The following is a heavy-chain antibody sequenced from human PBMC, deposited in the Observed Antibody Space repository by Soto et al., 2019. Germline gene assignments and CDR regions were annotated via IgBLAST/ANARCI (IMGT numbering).Heavy chain of an antibody. J-gene: IGHJ3*01. Sequence: VQLLESGGDLVQPGGSLRLSCVASGFILNNYAMSWVRQAPGKGLEWVSTIGGTDGDSDGVPWYEDSVKGRFTISGDSSANTLFLHMYNLRAEDSALYYCVKRGRNWGAFDVWGQGTTVVVSS. CDR3: VKRGRNWGAFDV. CDR2: IGGTDGDSDGVP. CDR1: GFILNNYA. D-gene: IGHD7-27*01. V-gene: IGHV3-23*01.